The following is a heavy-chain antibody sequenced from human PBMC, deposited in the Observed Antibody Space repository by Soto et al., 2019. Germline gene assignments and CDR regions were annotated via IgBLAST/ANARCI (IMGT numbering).Heavy chain of an antibody. CDR1: GFTFSSYG. D-gene: IGHD3-16*01. J-gene: IGHJ4*02. CDR3: ARDGDVNTGFGKDY. CDR2: IWHDGGNK. V-gene: IGHV3-33*01. Sequence: PGGSLRLSCAASGFTFSSYGMHWVRHAPGKGLEWVAFIWHDGGNKFYAESVKGRFTISRDNSKNTLYLQMTSLSAEDTAMYYCARDGDVNTGFGKDYWGQVTLVTVSS.